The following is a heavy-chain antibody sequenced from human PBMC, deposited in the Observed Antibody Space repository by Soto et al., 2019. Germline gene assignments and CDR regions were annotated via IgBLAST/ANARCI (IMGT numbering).Heavy chain of an antibody. V-gene: IGHV3-64*01. Sequence: EVQLVESGGGLVQPGGSLRLSCAASGFTFSSYAMHWVRQAPGKGLEYVSAISSNGGSTYYANSVKGRFTISRDNSKNALYLQMASLRADDMAVYYCASGGGYYSDYCGQGTLVTFSS. CDR3: ASGGGYYSDY. D-gene: IGHD2-15*01. CDR1: GFTFSSYA. J-gene: IGHJ4*02. CDR2: ISSNGGST.